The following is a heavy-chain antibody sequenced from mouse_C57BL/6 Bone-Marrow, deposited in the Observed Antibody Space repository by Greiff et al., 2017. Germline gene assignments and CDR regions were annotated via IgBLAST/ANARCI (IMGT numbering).Heavy chain of an antibody. CDR1: GYTFTSYG. D-gene: IGHD2-1*01. V-gene: IGHV1-81*01. Sequence: QVQLQQPGAELARPGASVKLSCKASGYTFTSYGISWVKQRTGQGLEWIGEIYPRSGNTYYNEKFKGKATLTADKSSSTAYMELRSLTSEDSAVYFCARIYYGNYEGLDYWGQGTTLTVSS. CDR3: ARIYYGNYEGLDY. CDR2: IYPRSGNT. J-gene: IGHJ2*01.